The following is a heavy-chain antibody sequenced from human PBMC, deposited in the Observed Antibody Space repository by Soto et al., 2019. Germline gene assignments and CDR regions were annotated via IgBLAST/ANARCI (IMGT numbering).Heavy chain of an antibody. CDR1: GGSISSSSYY. Sequence: SETLSLTCTVSGGSISSSSYYWGWIRQPPGKGLEWIGSIYYSGSTYYNPSLKSRVTISVDTSKNQFSLKLSSVTAADTAVYYCVGVTTSDKYYYYYYGMDVWGQGTTVTVSS. V-gene: IGHV4-39*01. CDR3: VGVTTSDKYYYYYYGMDV. CDR2: IYYSGST. D-gene: IGHD1-1*01. J-gene: IGHJ6*02.